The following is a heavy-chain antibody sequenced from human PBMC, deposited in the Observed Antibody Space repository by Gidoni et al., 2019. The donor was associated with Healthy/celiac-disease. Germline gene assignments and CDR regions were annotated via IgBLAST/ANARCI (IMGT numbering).Heavy chain of an antibody. J-gene: IGHJ4*02. Sequence: QVQLQESGPGLVQPSQTLSLTCPVSGGSISSGSYSWSWIRQPAGKGLEWIGSIYTSGSTNYNPSCKSRVTISVDTSKNQFSLKLSSVTAADTAVYYCASIAVAGDDYWGQGTLVTVSS. CDR3: ASIAVAGDDY. CDR2: IYTSGST. CDR1: GGSISSGSYS. V-gene: IGHV4-61*02. D-gene: IGHD6-19*01.